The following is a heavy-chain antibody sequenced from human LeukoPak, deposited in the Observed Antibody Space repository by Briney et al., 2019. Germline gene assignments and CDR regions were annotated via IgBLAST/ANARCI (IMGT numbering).Heavy chain of an antibody. D-gene: IGHD3-10*01. Sequence: SETLSLTCTVPGGSISSYYWSWIRQPPGKGLKWIGYIYYSGSTNYNPSLKSRVTISVDTSKNHFSLKLSSVTAADTAVYYCARVEEGFSFDYWGQGTLVTVSS. CDR2: IYYSGST. CDR3: ARVEEGFSFDY. CDR1: GGSISSYY. J-gene: IGHJ4*02. V-gene: IGHV4-59*01.